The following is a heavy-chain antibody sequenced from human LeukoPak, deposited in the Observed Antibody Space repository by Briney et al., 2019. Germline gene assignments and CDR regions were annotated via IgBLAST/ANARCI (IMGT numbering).Heavy chain of an antibody. CDR2: IYYSGST. D-gene: IGHD3-9*01. V-gene: IGHV4-39*01. CDR3: AGRYFDWLRGIDP. J-gene: IGHJ5*02. CDR1: GGSISSSSYY. Sequence: SETLSLTCTVSGGSISSSSYYWGWIRQPPGKGLEWIGSIYYSGSTYYNPSLKSRVTISVDTPKNQFSLKLSSVTAADTAVYYCAGRYFDWLRGIDPWGQGTLVTVSS.